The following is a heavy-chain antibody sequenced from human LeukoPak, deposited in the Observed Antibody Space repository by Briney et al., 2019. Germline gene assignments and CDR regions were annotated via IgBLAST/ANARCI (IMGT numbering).Heavy chain of an antibody. V-gene: IGHV4-39*01. Sequence: SETLSLTCSVSGGSTSSGYYWAWIRQPPGKGLEWIGTIDNSGNTYYNASLRSRLSTSVDKSKNQFSLKLNSLTATDTAIYYCARQVPTGNHGRGYFDYWGQGTLVTVSS. CDR1: GGSTSSGYY. J-gene: IGHJ4*02. CDR3: ARQVPTGNHGRGYFDY. D-gene: IGHD1-14*01. CDR2: IDNSGNT.